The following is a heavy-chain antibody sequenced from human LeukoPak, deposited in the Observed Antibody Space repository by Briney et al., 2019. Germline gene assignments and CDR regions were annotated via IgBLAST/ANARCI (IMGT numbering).Heavy chain of an antibody. D-gene: IGHD3-22*01. J-gene: IGHJ2*01. Sequence: GGSLRLSCAASGFTFSSYAMSWVRQAPGEGLEWVSAISGSGGNTYYADSVKGRFTISRDNSKNTLYLQMNSLRAEDTAVYYCAKLLTSIAYYPFDLWGRGTLVTVSS. CDR2: ISGSGGNT. CDR1: GFTFSSYA. V-gene: IGHV3-23*01. CDR3: AKLLTSIAYYPFDL.